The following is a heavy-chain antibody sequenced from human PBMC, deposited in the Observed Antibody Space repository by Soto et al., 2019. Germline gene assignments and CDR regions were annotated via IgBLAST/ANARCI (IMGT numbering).Heavy chain of an antibody. V-gene: IGHV3-30*18. D-gene: IGHD2-2*01. CDR3: AKDSLLGEYCRSTTCYASS. J-gene: IGHJ5*02. Sequence: GGSLRLSCAASGFTFSRYGMHWVRQAPGKGLEWVAVIAHDGSNNYYADSVKGRFTISRDNSKSTLYLQMNSLGLEDTAVYYCAKDSLLGEYCRSTTCYASSWGQGTLVTVSS. CDR1: GFTFSRYG. CDR2: IAHDGSNN.